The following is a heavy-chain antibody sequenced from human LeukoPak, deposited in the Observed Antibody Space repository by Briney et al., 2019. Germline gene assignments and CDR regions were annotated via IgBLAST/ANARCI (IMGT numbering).Heavy chain of an antibody. Sequence: GGSLRLSCAASGFTFSSYAMSWVRQAPGKGLEWVSAISGSGGSTYYADSVKGRFTISRDNAKNSLYLQMNSLRAEDTAIYFCARDGRSCSGGSCYPHWGQGTLVTVSS. CDR3: ARDGRSCSGGSCYPH. V-gene: IGHV3-23*01. CDR2: ISGSGGST. D-gene: IGHD2-15*01. CDR1: GFTFSSYA. J-gene: IGHJ4*02.